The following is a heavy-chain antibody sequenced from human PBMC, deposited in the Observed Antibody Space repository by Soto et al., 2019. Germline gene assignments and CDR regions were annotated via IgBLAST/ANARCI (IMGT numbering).Heavy chain of an antibody. J-gene: IGHJ4*02. Sequence: QVQLVQSGAEVKKPGSSVKVSCKASGGTFSSYAISWVRQAPGQGLEWMGGIIPIFGTANYAQKFQGRVTITADESTSTAYMELSGLRSEDTAVYYCARGTAHYYDSSGYYHDYWGQGTLVTVSS. D-gene: IGHD3-22*01. V-gene: IGHV1-69*01. CDR2: IIPIFGTA. CDR1: GGTFSSYA. CDR3: ARGTAHYYDSSGYYHDY.